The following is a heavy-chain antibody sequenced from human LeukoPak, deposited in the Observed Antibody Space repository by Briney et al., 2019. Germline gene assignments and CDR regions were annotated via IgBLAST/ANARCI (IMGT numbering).Heavy chain of an antibody. CDR3: ARDPWSRRGVFDY. CDR2: INPSGGNT. V-gene: IGHV1-46*01. Sequence: ASVKVSCKASGYTFTSYDMNWVRQAPGQGLDWMGIINPSGGNTNYAQKFQGRVTMTRDTSTSTVYMELSSLRSEDTAVYYCARDPWSRRGVFDYWGQGTLVTASS. CDR1: GYTFTSYD. D-gene: IGHD3-3*01. J-gene: IGHJ4*02.